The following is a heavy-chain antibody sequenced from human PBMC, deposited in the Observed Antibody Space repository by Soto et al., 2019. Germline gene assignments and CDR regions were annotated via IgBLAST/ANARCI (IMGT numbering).Heavy chain of an antibody. D-gene: IGHD6-19*01. Sequence: QVQLVESGGGVVQPGRSLRLSCAASGFTFSSYAMHWVRQAPGKGLEWVAVISYDGSNKYYADSVKGRFTISRDNSKNTLYLQMNSLRAEDTAVYYCASNTFDIAVAHMGAFDIWGQGTMVTVSS. CDR2: ISYDGSNK. V-gene: IGHV3-30-3*01. CDR1: GFTFSSYA. J-gene: IGHJ3*02. CDR3: ASNTFDIAVAHMGAFDI.